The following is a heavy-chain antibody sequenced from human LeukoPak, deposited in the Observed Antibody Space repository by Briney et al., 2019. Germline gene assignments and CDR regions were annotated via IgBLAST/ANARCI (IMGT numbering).Heavy chain of an antibody. V-gene: IGHV4-34*01. CDR3: ASVVVTAISSHSDY. CDR2: INLSRST. J-gene: IGHJ4*02. Sequence: PSETLSLTCAVYGGSFSDYYWSWIRQPPGKGLEWIGEINLSRSTNYNPSLKSRVTISLDTSKNQFSLKLSSVTAADTAVYYRASVVVTAISSHSDYWGQGTLVTVSS. D-gene: IGHD2-21*02. CDR1: GGSFSDYY.